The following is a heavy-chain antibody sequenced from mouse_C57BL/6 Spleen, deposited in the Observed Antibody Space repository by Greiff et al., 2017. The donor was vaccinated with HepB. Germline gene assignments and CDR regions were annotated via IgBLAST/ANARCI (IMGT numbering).Heavy chain of an antibody. J-gene: IGHJ4*01. Sequence: EVQGVESGGGLVKPGGSLKLSCAASGFTFSSYAMSWVRQTPEKRLEWVATISDGGSYTYYPDNVKGRFTISRDNAKNNLYLQMSHLKSEDTAMYYCARDRAMITTGDYYAMDYWGQGTSVTVSS. CDR1: GFTFSSYA. D-gene: IGHD2-4*01. CDR2: ISDGGSYT. V-gene: IGHV5-4*01. CDR3: ARDRAMITTGDYYAMDY.